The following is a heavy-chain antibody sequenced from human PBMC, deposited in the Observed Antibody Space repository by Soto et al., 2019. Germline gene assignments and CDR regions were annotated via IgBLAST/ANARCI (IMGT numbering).Heavy chain of an antibody. CDR3: ARGWGALFDY. Sequence: QVQLQQWGAGLLKPSETLSLTCAVYGGSFSGYYWNWIRQPPGKGLEWIGEINHSGSTNYNPSLKSRVTISVDTSKNQFSLNMGSGTAADTAVDYCARGWGALFDYWGQGALVTVSS. D-gene: IGHD7-27*01. V-gene: IGHV4-34*01. CDR1: GGSFSGYY. J-gene: IGHJ4*02. CDR2: INHSGST.